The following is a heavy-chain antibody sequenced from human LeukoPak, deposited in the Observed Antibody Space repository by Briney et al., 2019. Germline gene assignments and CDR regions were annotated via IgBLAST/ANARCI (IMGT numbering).Heavy chain of an antibody. V-gene: IGHV3-21*01. D-gene: IGHD4-17*01. J-gene: IGHJ4*02. CDR3: ARAPRYYGDPFDY. Sequence: GGSLRLSCAASGFTFGSYSFSWVRQAPGKGLEWVSCISSSTSYIYYADSVRGRFTISRDNAKNSLYLQMNSLRVEDTAVYYCARAPRYYGDPFDYWGQGTLVTVSS. CDR1: GFTFGSYS. CDR2: ISSSTSYI.